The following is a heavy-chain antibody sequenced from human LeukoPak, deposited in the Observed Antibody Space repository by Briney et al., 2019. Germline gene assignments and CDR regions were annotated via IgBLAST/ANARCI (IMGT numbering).Heavy chain of an antibody. J-gene: IGHJ4*02. D-gene: IGHD6-19*01. CDR1: GGSFSGYY. V-gene: IGHV4-34*01. Sequence: PSETLSLTCAVYGGSFSGYYWSWIRQPPGKGLEWIGEINHSGSTYYNPSLKSRVTISVDTSKNQFSLKLSSVTAADTAVYYCARLDSSGWSHKADYWGQGTLVTVSS. CDR3: ARLDSSGWSHKADY. CDR2: INHSGST.